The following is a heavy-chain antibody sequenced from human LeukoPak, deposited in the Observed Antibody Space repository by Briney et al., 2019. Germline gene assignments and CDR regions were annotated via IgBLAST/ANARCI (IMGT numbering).Heavy chain of an antibody. J-gene: IGHJ4*02. CDR2: IKEGGSEE. V-gene: IGHV3-7*01. Sequence: GGSLRLSCEAPGFTLSNFWMTWVRQAPGKGLEWVASIKEGGSEEYYVDSVKGQFTTSRDNTKNSLYLQMNNLRVEDTAVYYCERDYGYNGGWFGAPLDYWGQGTLVTVSS. D-gene: IGHD6-19*01. CDR1: GFTLSNFW. CDR3: ERDYGYNGGWFGAPLDY.